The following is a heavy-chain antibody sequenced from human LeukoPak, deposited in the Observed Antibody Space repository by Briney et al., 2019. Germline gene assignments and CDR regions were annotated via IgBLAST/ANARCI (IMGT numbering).Heavy chain of an antibody. D-gene: IGHD6-13*01. J-gene: IGHJ4*02. Sequence: PSGTLSLTCSVSGGSITSNTWWSWVRQPPGQRLEWIGEVHHSGSTNYNPSLKSRATISVDKSSNQFSLMLTSVTAADTAVYYCARVGYSSSWYYWGQGTLVTVSS. CDR1: GGSITSNTW. CDR3: ARVGYSSSWYY. V-gene: IGHV4-4*02. CDR2: VHHSGST.